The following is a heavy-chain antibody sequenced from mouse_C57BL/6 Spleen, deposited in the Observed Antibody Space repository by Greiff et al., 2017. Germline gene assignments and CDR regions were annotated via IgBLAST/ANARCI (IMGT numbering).Heavy chain of an antibody. V-gene: IGHV1-19*01. J-gene: IGHJ4*01. CDR2: INPYNGGT. CDR3: ARSNYYGSENAMDY. CDR1: GYTFTDYY. Sequence: EVQLQESGPVLVKPGASVKMSCKASGYTFTDYYMNWVKQSHGKSLEWIGVINPYNGGTSYNQKFKGKATLTVDRSSSTAYMELNTLTSEDSAVYYSARSNYYGSENAMDYWGQGTSVTVSS. D-gene: IGHD1-1*01.